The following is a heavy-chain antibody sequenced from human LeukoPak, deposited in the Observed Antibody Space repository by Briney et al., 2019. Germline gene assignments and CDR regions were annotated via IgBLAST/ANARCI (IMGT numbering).Heavy chain of an antibody. J-gene: IGHJ4*02. Sequence: ASVKVSCKASGGTFSSYAISWVRQAPGQGLEWMGGIIPIFGTANYAQKFQGRVTITADESTSTAYMELSSLRSEDTAVYYCASRRPYDFWSGIFDYWGQGTLVTVSS. CDR1: GGTFSSYA. D-gene: IGHD3-3*01. CDR2: IIPIFGTA. CDR3: ASRRPYDFWSGIFDY. V-gene: IGHV1-69*13.